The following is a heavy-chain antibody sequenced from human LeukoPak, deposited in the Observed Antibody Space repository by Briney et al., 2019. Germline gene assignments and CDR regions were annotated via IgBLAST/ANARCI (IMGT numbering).Heavy chain of an antibody. CDR3: ARSSERYYYDSSGYYQYYFDY. D-gene: IGHD3-22*01. J-gene: IGHJ4*02. Sequence: SVTVSCTASGGTFSSYAISWVRQAPGQGLEWMGGIIPIFGTANYAQKFQGRVTITADESTSTAYMELSSLRSEDTAVYYCARSSERYYYDSSGYYQYYFDYWGQGTLVTVSS. V-gene: IGHV1-69*13. CDR1: GGTFSSYA. CDR2: IIPIFGTA.